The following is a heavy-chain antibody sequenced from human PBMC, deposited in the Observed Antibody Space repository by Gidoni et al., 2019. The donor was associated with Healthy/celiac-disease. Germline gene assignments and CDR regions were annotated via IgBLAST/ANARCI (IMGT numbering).Heavy chain of an antibody. J-gene: IGHJ4*02. CDR2: INPNSGGT. D-gene: IGHD3-3*01. Sequence: QVQLVQSGAEVTKPGASVTVSCKASGYTFTGYNMHWVRPAPGQGLEWMGWINPNSGGTNYSQKFQGWVAMTRDTSISTAYMELSRLRSDDTAVYYCARTMYYDFWSGYKGFDYLGQGTLVTVSS. CDR3: ARTMYYDFWSGYKGFDY. CDR1: GYTFTGYN. V-gene: IGHV1-2*04.